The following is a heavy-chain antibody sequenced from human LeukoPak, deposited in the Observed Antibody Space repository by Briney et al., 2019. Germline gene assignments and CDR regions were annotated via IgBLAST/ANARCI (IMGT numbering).Heavy chain of an antibody. J-gene: IGHJ4*02. V-gene: IGHV4-59*01. CDR1: GDSISGYY. D-gene: IGHD3-22*01. Sequence: SETLSLTCTVSGDSISGYYWSWIRQPPGKGLEWIGFIYYTGSTNYNPSLKSRVTISVDTSKNQLSLRLSSVTAADTAVYYCARDQKYYYDSSGHPLVYWGQGTLVTVSS. CDR3: ARDQKYYYDSSGHPLVY. CDR2: IYYTGST.